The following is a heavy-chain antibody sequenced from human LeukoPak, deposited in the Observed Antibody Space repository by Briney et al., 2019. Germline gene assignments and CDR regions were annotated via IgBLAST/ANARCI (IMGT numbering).Heavy chain of an antibody. CDR1: GGSIRSGSYY. V-gene: IGHV4-61*09. Sequence: PSQTLSLTCTVSGGSIRSGSYYWSWIRQPAGKGLEWIGHIYTRGTTNYNPSVKSRVTVSLDTSKNQISLKLSSVTAADTAIYYCARVYTVMGATTVDHYHYYMDLWGKGTTVTVSS. J-gene: IGHJ6*03. CDR2: IYTRGTT. CDR3: ARVYTVMGATTVDHYHYYMDL. D-gene: IGHD5-18*01.